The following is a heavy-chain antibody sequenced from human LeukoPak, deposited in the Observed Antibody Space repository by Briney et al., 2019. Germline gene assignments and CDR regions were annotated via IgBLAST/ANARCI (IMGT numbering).Heavy chain of an antibody. CDR1: GFTFSNSW. CDR3: ARGFPIDY. V-gene: IGHV3-7*04. J-gene: IGHJ4*02. CDR2: IKRDGSEK. D-gene: IGHD2/OR15-2a*01. Sequence: GGSLRLSCAASGFTFSNSWMNWVRQAPGKGLEWVANIKRDGSEKYYVDSVKGRFTISRDNAKNSLYLQMNSLRAGDTAVYYCARGFPIDYWGQGTLVTVSS.